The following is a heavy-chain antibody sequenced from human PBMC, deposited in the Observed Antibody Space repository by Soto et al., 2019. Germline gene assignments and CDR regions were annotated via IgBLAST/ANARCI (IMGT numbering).Heavy chain of an antibody. D-gene: IGHD3-10*01. CDR2: IKNDGSET. Sequence: EVQLVESGGGLVQPGGSLRLSCAASGFTLSDFWMHWVRQAPGKGLVWLSRIKNDGSETDYEDSVKGRFIISRDNAKNTLYLQMNNLRVEDTAVYYCARDYHGSGNPWGQGTLVTVSS. CDR3: ARDYHGSGNP. V-gene: IGHV3-74*01. CDR1: GFTLSDFW. J-gene: IGHJ5*02.